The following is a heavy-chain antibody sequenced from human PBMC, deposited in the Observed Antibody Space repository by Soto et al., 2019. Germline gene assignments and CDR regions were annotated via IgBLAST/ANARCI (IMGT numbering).Heavy chain of an antibody. CDR2: IYDTESA. Sequence: QVQLQESGPGLVKPSQTLSLTCSVSGESISSGGYYWSWIRHLPGKGLEWIGYIYDTESAYYNPSLKSRVSISMDTSENHFAMRLTSVTAADSAVYYCARASSSSSAADYWGHGLQVTVSS. CDR3: ARASSSSSAADY. D-gene: IGHD6-6*01. V-gene: IGHV4-31*03. J-gene: IGHJ4*01. CDR1: GESISSGGYY.